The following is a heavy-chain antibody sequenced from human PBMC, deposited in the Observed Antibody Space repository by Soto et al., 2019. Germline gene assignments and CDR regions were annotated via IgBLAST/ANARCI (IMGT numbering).Heavy chain of an antibody. J-gene: IGHJ4*02. V-gene: IGHV5-51*01. CDR1: GYRFTNYW. Sequence: PGESLKISCKASGYRFTNYWIGWVRQRPGKGLEWMGFIYPADSDTRYSPSSQGQVTFSVDTSTDTAFLQWNSLKASDTAMYFCATGILGFYFDSWGQGTQVTVSS. CDR2: IYPADSDT. CDR3: ATGILGFYFDS.